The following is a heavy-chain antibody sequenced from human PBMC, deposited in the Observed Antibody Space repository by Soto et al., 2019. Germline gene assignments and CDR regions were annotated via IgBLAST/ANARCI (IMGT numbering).Heavy chain of an antibody. J-gene: IGHJ4*02. CDR2: ISSGGSTI. V-gene: IGHV3-48*03. CDR1: GFTFRSYE. D-gene: IGHD6-13*01. Sequence: EVQLVESGGGLVQPGGSLRLSCAASGFTFRSYEMNWVRQAPGKGLEWVSYISSGGSTIFYADSVRGRFTTSRDDAKSSLYLQMNSLRAEDTAVYYYARDGPAADFDHWGQGSLVTVSS. CDR3: ARDGPAADFDH.